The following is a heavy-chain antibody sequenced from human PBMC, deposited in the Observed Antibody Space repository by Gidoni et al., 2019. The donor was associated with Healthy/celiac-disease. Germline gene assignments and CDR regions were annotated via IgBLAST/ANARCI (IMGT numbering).Heavy chain of an antibody. Sequence: QVQLVQSGAEVKKPGASVKVSCKASGYTFTVYYMHWVRQAPGQGLEWMGWINPNSGGTNYAQKFQGRVTMTRDTSISTAYMELSRLRSDDTAVYYCARERLGGSGWYVPYFDYWGQGTLDTVSS. CDR2: INPNSGGT. J-gene: IGHJ4*02. CDR1: GYTFTVYY. V-gene: IGHV1-2*02. CDR3: ARERLGGSGWYVPYFDY. D-gene: IGHD6-19*01.